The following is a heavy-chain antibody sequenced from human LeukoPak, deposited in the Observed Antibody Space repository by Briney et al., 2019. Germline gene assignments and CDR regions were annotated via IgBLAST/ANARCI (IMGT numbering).Heavy chain of an antibody. D-gene: IGHD2-2*01. J-gene: IGHJ4*02. CDR3: ARSEMVVVVPAAIGEFDY. CDR1: GFTFSSYA. V-gene: IGHV3-64*01. CDR2: TSSNGGST. Sequence: GGSMRLSCAASGFTFSSYAMHWVRQAPGKVLEYVSATSSNGGSTYYANSVKGRFTISRDNAKNSLYLQMNSLRAEDTAVYYCARSEMVVVVPAAIGEFDYWGQGTLVTVSS.